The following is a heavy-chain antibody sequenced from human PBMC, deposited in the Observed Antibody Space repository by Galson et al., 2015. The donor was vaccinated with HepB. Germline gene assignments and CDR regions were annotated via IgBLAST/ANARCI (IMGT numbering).Heavy chain of an antibody. V-gene: IGHV1-46*01. J-gene: IGHJ4*02. CDR1: GYTFTSYY. CDR3: ARGGVRFLDRKDYFDY. D-gene: IGHD3-3*01. Sequence: SVKVSCKASGYTFTSYYMHWVRQAPGQGLEWMGIINPSGGSTSYAQKFQGRVTMTRDTSTSTVYLELSSLRSEDTGVYYCARGGVRFLDRKDYFDYWGQGTLVTVSS. CDR2: INPSGGST.